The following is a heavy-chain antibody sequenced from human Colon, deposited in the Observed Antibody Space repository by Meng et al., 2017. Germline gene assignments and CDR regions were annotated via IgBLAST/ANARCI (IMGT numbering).Heavy chain of an antibody. V-gene: IGHV3-30*05. CDR1: GFSFSNYG. CDR3: ARDHFFENSRYYRSLPLPGD. Sequence: GESLKISCVASGFSFSNYGMHWVRQAPGKGPGCVAFISYDGREEYYADSVKGRFSVSRDNSKNTLDLQMGSLRPEDTAFYYCARDHFFENSRYYRSLPLPGDWGQGTLVTVSS. CDR2: ISYDGREE. D-gene: IGHD3-22*01. J-gene: IGHJ4*02.